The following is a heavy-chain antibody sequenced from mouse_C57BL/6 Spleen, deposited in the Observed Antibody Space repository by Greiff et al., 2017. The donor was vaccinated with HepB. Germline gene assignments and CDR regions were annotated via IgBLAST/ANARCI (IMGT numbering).Heavy chain of an antibody. CDR2: IDPSDSET. Sequence: QVQLQQPGAELVRPLSSVKLSCKASVYTFTSYWMHWVKQRPIHGLEWIGNIDPSDSETHYNQKFKDKATLTVDKSSSTAYMQLSSLTSEESAVYYCARGTAQALYFDYWGQGTTLTVSS. CDR1: VYTFTSYW. CDR3: ARGTAQALYFDY. V-gene: IGHV1-52*01. J-gene: IGHJ2*01. D-gene: IGHD3-2*02.